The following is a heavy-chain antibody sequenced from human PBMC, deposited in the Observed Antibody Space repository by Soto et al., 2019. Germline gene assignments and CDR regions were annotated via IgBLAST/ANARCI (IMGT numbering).Heavy chain of an antibody. CDR3: ARRTNWEYWYCDL. J-gene: IGHJ2*01. Sequence: QVQLVESGGGVVQPGRSLRLSCAASGFTFSSYGMHWVRQAPGKGLEWVAVIWYDGSNKYYADSVKGRFTISRDNSKNTLYLQMSSLTAEDTAVYYCARRTNWEYWYCDLWGRGTLVTVSS. CDR1: GFTFSSYG. D-gene: IGHD7-27*01. CDR2: IWYDGSNK. V-gene: IGHV3-33*01.